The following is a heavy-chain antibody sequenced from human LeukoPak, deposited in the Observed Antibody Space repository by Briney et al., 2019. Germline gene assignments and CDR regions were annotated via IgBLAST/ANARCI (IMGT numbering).Heavy chain of an antibody. CDR3: ARDCSSTSCYAVGDAFDI. Sequence: GGSLRLSCAASGFTFSSYWMSWVRQAPGKGLEWVANIEQDGSEKYYVDSVKGRFTISRDNAKNSLYLQMNSLRAEDTAVYYCARDCSSTSCYAVGDAFDIWGQGTMVTVSS. CDR1: GFTFSSYW. D-gene: IGHD2-2*01. V-gene: IGHV3-7*03. J-gene: IGHJ3*02. CDR2: IEQDGSEK.